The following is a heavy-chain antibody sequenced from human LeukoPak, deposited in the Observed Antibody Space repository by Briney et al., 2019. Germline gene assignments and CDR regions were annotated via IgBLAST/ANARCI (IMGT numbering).Heavy chain of an antibody. CDR1: GGSINRRSYY. Sequence: SETLSLTCTVSGGSINRRSYYWGWIRQPPGKGLEWIGSVYYGGTTYYNPSLKSRVTISEDTSKNQFSLKLSSVTAADTAVYYCARRATTVTTGYYYYYMDVWGKGTTVTVSS. V-gene: IGHV4-39*01. J-gene: IGHJ6*03. CDR2: VYYGGTT. CDR3: ARRATTVTTGYYYYYMDV. D-gene: IGHD4-17*01.